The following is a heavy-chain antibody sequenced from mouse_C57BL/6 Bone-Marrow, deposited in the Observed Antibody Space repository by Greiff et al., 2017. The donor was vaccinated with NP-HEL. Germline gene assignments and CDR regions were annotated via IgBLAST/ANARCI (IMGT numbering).Heavy chain of an antibody. Sequence: QVQLKESGAELVKPGASVKMSCKASGYTFTTYPIEWMKQNHGKSLEWIGNFHPYNDDTKYNEKFKGKATLTVEKSSSTVYLELSRLTSDDSAVYYCARGYYGSSYYWYFDVWGTGTTVTVSS. CDR3: ARGYYGSSYYWYFDV. CDR2: FHPYNDDT. CDR1: GYTFTTYP. J-gene: IGHJ1*03. V-gene: IGHV1-47*01. D-gene: IGHD1-1*01.